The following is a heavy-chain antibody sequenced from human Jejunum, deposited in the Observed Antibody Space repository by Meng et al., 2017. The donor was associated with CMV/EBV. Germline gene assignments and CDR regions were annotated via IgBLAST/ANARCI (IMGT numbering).Heavy chain of an antibody. D-gene: IGHD3-16*01. CDR3: ARGVISCHDS. CDR1: GYAFNNHA. V-gene: IGHV1-3*01. CDR2: IDGGNGNS. J-gene: IGHJ5*02. Sequence: QVQLVQSGAEVKKPGAAVKVSCKASGYAFNNHALHWVRLAPGQRLEWTGWIDGGNGNSKYPQKFQDRVTITRDTSATTAYMELGSLRSGDTGIYYCARGVISCHDSWGQGTLVTVSS.